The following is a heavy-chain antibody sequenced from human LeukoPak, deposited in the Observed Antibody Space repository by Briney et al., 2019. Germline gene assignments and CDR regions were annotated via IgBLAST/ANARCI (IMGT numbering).Heavy chain of an antibody. J-gene: IGHJ4*02. D-gene: IGHD2-2*01. Sequence: GASVKVSCKASGYTFTSYCISWVRQAPGQGLEWMGWISAYNGNTNYAQKLQGRVTMTTDTSTSTAYMELRSLRSDDTAVYYCARDGRGYCSSTSCYGPFDYWGQGTLVTVSS. CDR2: ISAYNGNT. CDR1: GYTFTSYC. V-gene: IGHV1-18*04. CDR3: ARDGRGYCSSTSCYGPFDY.